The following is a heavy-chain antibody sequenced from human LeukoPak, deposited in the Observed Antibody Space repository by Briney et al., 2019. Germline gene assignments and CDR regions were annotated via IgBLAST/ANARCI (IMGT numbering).Heavy chain of an antibody. CDR3: ARTSYDFWSGYPHYYYYYMDV. D-gene: IGHD3-3*01. V-gene: IGHV1-8*01. CDR1: GYTFTSYD. CDR2: MNPNSGNT. J-gene: IGHJ6*03. Sequence: ASVKVSCKASGYTFTSYDINWVRQATGQGLEWMGWMNPNSGNTGYAQKFQGRVTMTRNTSISTAYIELSSLRSEDTAVYYCARTSYDFWSGYPHYYYYYMDVWGKGTTVTVSS.